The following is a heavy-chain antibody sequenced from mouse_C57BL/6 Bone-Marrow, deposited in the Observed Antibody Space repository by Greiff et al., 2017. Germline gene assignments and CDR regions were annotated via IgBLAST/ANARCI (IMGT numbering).Heavy chain of an antibody. J-gene: IGHJ4*01. CDR2: INPSSGNT. Sequence: QVQLQQSGAELARPGASVKLSCKASGYTFTSYGISWVKQRTGQGLEWIGEINPSSGNTYYNEKFKGKATLTADNSSSTGYMELRSLTSEDSAVYFCARWVDYWGQGTSVTVSA. CDR1: GYTFTSYG. V-gene: IGHV1-81*01. CDR3: ARWVDY.